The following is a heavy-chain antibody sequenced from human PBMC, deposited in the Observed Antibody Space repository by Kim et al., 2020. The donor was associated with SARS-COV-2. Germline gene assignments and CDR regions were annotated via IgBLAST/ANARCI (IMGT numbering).Heavy chain of an antibody. CDR3: AKDYYGSGSYLGYYYYYGMDV. J-gene: IGHJ6*02. CDR1: GFTFSSYA. V-gene: IGHV3-23*01. Sequence: GGSLRLSCAASGFTFSSYAMSWVRQAPGKGLEWVSAISGSGGSTYYADSVKGRFTISRDNSKNTLYLQMNSLRAEDTAVYYCAKDYYGSGSYLGYYYYYGMDVWGQGTTVTVSS. CDR2: ISGSGGST. D-gene: IGHD3-10*01.